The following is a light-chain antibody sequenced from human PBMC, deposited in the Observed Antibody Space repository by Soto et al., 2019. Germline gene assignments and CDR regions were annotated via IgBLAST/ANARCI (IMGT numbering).Light chain of an antibody. J-gene: IGKJ5*01. Sequence: DIQMTQSPSSLSASVGDRVTITCRASESISRHLNWYQQKTGKAPKLLIYASSSLQNGVPSRFSVGGSGTDFTLTISNLQPEDCATYYCQQSYSPLSITFGQGTRLEIK. V-gene: IGKV1-39*01. CDR2: ASS. CDR1: ESISRH. CDR3: QQSYSPLSIT.